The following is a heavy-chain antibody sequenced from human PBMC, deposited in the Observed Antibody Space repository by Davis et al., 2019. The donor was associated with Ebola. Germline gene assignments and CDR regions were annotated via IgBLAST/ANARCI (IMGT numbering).Heavy chain of an antibody. CDR1: GYTLTELS. V-gene: IGHV1-24*01. J-gene: IGHJ6*04. D-gene: IGHD6-13*01. CDR2: FDPEDGET. CDR3: ARGSVTAAAGDYYGMDV. Sequence: ASVKVSCKVSGYTLTELSMHWVRQAPGKGLEWMGGFDPEDGETIYAQKFQGRVTMTRNTSISTAYMELSSLRSEDTAVYYCARGSVTAAAGDYYGMDVWGKGTTVTVSS.